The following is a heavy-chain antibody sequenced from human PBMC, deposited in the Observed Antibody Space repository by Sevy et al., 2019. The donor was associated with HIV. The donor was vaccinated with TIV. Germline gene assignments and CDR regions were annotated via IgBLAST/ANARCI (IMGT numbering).Heavy chain of an antibody. Sequence: ASVKVSCKASGGTFSSYAISWVRQAPGQGLEWMGGIIPIFGTANYAQKFRGRVTITADESTSTAYMELSSLRSEDTAVYYCARVGDDCSSTSCPMVYWGQGTLVTVSS. J-gene: IGHJ4*02. D-gene: IGHD2-2*01. CDR3: ARVGDDCSSTSCPMVY. CDR2: IIPIFGTA. CDR1: GGTFSSYA. V-gene: IGHV1-69*13.